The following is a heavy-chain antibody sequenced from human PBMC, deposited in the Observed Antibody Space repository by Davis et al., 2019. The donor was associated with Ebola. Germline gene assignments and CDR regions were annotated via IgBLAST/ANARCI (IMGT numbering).Heavy chain of an antibody. D-gene: IGHD1-1*01. J-gene: IGHJ4*02. Sequence: ASVKVSCKASGGTFTTSSLNWVRQAPGQSLEWMGWINPHNGNTNYAQNVQGRVTMTTHTSTSTAYMEVGSLRSDDTAVYYCARAQFPTTSDHWGQGTLVTVSS. CDR1: GGTFTTSS. CDR2: INPHNGNT. CDR3: ARAQFPTTSDH. V-gene: IGHV1-18*04.